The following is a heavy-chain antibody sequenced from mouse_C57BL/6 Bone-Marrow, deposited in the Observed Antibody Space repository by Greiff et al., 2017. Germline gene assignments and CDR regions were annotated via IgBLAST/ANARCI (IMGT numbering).Heavy chain of an antibody. CDR3: ARNGDAWFAY. CDR1: GFTFSSYG. Sequence: EVQGVEPGGDLVKPGASLKLSCAASGFTFSSYGMSWVRQTPDKRLEWVATISSGGSYTYYPDSVKGRFTISRDNANNTLYLQMSSLKSEDTAMYYWARNGDAWFAYWGQGTLVTVSA. CDR2: ISSGGSYT. D-gene: IGHD4-1*01. V-gene: IGHV5-6*01. J-gene: IGHJ3*01.